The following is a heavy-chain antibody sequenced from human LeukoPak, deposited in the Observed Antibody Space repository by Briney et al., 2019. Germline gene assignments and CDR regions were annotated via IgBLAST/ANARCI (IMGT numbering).Heavy chain of an antibody. CDR1: GFTFSSYW. Sequence: TGGSLRLSCAASGFTFSSYWMSWVRQAPGKGLEWVANIKQDGSEKYYVDSVKGRFTLSRDNAKNSLYLQMNSLRAEDTAVYYCARDYDFWSGYGFDYWGQGTLVTVSS. J-gene: IGHJ4*02. V-gene: IGHV3-7*01. D-gene: IGHD3-3*01. CDR3: ARDYDFWSGYGFDY. CDR2: IKQDGSEK.